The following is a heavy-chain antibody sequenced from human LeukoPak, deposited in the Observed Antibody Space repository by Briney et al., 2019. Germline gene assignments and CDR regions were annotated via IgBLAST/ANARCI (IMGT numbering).Heavy chain of an antibody. CDR3: ARDIAAAGEYYFDY. D-gene: IGHD6-13*01. V-gene: IGHV4-59*12. CDR1: GGSISSYY. CDR2: ISYSGST. Sequence: PSETLSLTCSVSGGSISSYYWSWIRHPPGKGLEWIGYISYSGSTNYNPSLKRRVTISVDTSKNQFSLKLSSVTAADTAVYYCARDIAAAGEYYFDYWGQGTLVTVSS. J-gene: IGHJ4*02.